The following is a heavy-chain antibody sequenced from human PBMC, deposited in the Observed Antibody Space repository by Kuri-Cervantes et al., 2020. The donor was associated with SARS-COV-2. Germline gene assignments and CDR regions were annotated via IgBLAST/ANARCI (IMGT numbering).Heavy chain of an antibody. J-gene: IGHJ4*02. CDR2: IWYDGSNK. Sequence: GESLKISCAASGFTFSSYAMHWVRQAPGKGLEWVAVIWYDGSNKYYADSVKGRFTISRGNSKNTLYLQMNSLRAEDTAVYYCVSGFLSGRITSPGYWGQGTLVTVSS. CDR3: VSGFLSGRITSPGY. CDR1: GFTFSSYA. D-gene: IGHD1-14*01. V-gene: IGHV3-33*08.